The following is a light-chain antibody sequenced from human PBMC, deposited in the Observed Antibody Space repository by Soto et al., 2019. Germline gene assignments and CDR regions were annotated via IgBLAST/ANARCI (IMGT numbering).Light chain of an antibody. Sequence: QSALTQPASVSGSTGQSITISCTGTSSDVGGYNYVSWYQQHPGKAPKLMIYEVSNRPSGVSNRFSGSKSANTASLTISGLQAEDEADYYCSSYTSSSTVVFGGGTKLTVL. V-gene: IGLV2-14*01. CDR2: EVS. CDR1: SSDVGGYNY. CDR3: SSYTSSSTVV. J-gene: IGLJ2*01.